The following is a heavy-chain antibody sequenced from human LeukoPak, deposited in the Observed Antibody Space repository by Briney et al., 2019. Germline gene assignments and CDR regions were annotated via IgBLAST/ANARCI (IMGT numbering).Heavy chain of an antibody. Sequence: GGSLRLSYAASGFSVNNNYIDWVRQAPGKGLEWVSSMDNFGLKYYRDSVTGRFTISRDSASDMVYLQMSSLRVDDTAVYYCAGGTYYGTGGRPGFLNYWGLGTLVTVSS. D-gene: IGHD3-10*01. CDR2: MDNFGLK. CDR1: GFSVNNNY. CDR3: AGGTYYGTGGRPGFLNY. V-gene: IGHV3-53*01. J-gene: IGHJ4*02.